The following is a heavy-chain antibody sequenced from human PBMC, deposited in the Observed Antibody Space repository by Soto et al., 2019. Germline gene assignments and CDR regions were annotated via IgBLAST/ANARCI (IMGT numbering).Heavy chain of an antibody. CDR3: AKEPIIPMEPAVNWSFDY. CDR1: GYTLTELS. CDR2: FDPEDGET. Sequence: ASVKVSCKVSGYTLTELSMHWVRQAPGEGLEWMGGFDPEDGETIYAQKFQGRVTMTEDTSTDTAYMELSSLRSEDTAVYYCAKEPIIPMEPAVNWSFDYWGQGTLVTVSS. D-gene: IGHD2-2*01. J-gene: IGHJ4*02. V-gene: IGHV1-24*01.